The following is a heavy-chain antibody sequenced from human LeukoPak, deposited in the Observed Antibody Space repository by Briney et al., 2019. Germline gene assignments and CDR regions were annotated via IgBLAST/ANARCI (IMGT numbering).Heavy chain of an antibody. J-gene: IGHJ4*02. CDR3: AGIEVIRDYAFDY. D-gene: IGHD4-17*01. Sequence: PSETLSLTCTVSGGSISSYYWSWIRQPPGKGLEWIGYIYYSGGTNYNPSLKSRVTISVDTSKNQFSLKLSSVTAADTAVYYCAGIEVIRDYAFDYWGQGTLVTVSS. CDR2: IYYSGGT. V-gene: IGHV4-59*01. CDR1: GGSISSYY.